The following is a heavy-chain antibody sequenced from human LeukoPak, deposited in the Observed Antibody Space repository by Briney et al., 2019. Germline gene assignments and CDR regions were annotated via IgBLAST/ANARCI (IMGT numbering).Heavy chain of an antibody. D-gene: IGHD1-26*01. CDR3: AKGGGSYFRDAFDI. Sequence: GGSLRLSCAASGLTFSSHWMHWVRQAPGKGLVWVSRINGGGSDTTYVDSVKGRFTISRDNSKNTLYLQMNSLRAEDTAVYYCAKGGGSYFRDAFDIWGQGTMVTVSS. J-gene: IGHJ3*02. CDR1: GLTFSSHW. V-gene: IGHV3-74*03. CDR2: INGGGSDT.